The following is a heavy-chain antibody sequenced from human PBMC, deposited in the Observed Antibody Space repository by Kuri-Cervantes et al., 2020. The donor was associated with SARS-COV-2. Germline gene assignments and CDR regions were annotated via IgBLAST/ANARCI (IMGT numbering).Heavy chain of an antibody. V-gene: IGHV1-3*01. D-gene: IGHD3-22*01. CDR2: INAGNGNT. CDR1: GYTFTSYA. CDR3: ATPSYYDSSGSYDAFDI. Sequence: ASVKVSCKASGYTFTSYAMHWVRQAPGQRLEWMGWINAGNGNTKYSQKFQGRVTMTRDTSISTAYMELSRLRSDDTAVYYCATPSYYDSSGSYDAFDIWGQGTMVTVSS. J-gene: IGHJ3*02.